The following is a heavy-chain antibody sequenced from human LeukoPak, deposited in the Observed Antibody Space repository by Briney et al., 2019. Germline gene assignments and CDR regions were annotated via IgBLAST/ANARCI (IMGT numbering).Heavy chain of an antibody. CDR3: ARDSTVRWSY. CDR1: GFTVSSSY. Sequence: PGGSLRLSCAASGFTVSSSYMSWVRQAPGKGLEWVSIIYSGGSTYYADSVKGRFTISRDNSKNTLCLQMNSLRAEDTAVYYCARDSTVRWSYWGQGTLVTVS. V-gene: IGHV3-53*01. J-gene: IGHJ4*02. D-gene: IGHD3-3*01. CDR2: IYSGGST.